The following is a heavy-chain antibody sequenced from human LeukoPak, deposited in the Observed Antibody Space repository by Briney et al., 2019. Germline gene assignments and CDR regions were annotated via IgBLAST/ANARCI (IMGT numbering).Heavy chain of an antibody. J-gene: IGHJ4*02. Sequence: SETLSLTCTVSGGSISGYFWSWIRQPAGKGLEWIGRIYSSGSNNYNPSLKSRVTMSLDTSKNHFSLNLTSVTAADAAVYYCAREPTSGREPTSGRPLDYWGQGTLVTVSS. D-gene: IGHD5-12*01. CDR3: AREPTSGREPTSGRPLDY. CDR2: IYSSGSN. CDR1: GGSISGYF. V-gene: IGHV4-4*07.